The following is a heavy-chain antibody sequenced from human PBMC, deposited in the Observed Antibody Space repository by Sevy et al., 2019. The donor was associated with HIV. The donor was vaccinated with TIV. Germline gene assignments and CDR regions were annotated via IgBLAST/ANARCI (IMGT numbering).Heavy chain of an antibody. CDR2: LSFGCGEI. D-gene: IGHD2-15*01. Sequence: GGSLRLSCAASGFTFSKYSMSWVRQPPGQGLEWVSTLSFGCGEINYADSVKGRFTSSRDNSKSSVYLQMNNLRPEDTAVYYCARERWTKPHDYWGQGTLVTVSS. CDR3: ARERWTKPHDY. V-gene: IGHV3-23*01. CDR1: GFTFSKYS. J-gene: IGHJ4*02.